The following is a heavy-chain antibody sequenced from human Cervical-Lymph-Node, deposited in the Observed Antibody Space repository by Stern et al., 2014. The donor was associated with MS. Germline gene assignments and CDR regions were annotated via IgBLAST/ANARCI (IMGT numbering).Heavy chain of an antibody. CDR1: GFTFSNYW. J-gene: IGHJ5*02. CDR2: IKPDGSEK. CDR3: ARAVRELGT. V-gene: IGHV3-7*01. D-gene: IGHD1-7*01. Sequence: EVQLVESGGGLVQPGASLRLSCAVSGFTFSNYWMTWVRQAPGKGLEWVASIKPDGSEKSYAASVKGRFTISRDNAKNSLYLQMNSLRAEDTAVYYCARAVRELGTWGQGTLVTVSS.